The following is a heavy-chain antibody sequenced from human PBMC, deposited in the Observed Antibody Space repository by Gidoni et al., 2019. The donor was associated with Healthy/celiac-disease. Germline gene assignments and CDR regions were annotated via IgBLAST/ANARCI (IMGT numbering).Heavy chain of an antibody. CDR3: TTDRYQLLMGGWFDP. J-gene: IGHJ5*02. CDR1: GFTFRTAR. D-gene: IGHD2-2*01. CDR2: IKSKTDGGTT. Sequence: EVQLVESGGGLVKPGGSLRLSCAAPGFTFRTARMNWVRQAPGKGLEWVGRIKSKTDGGTTDYAAPVKGRFTISRDDSKNTLYLQMNSLKTEDTAVYYCTTDRYQLLMGGWFDPWGQGTLVTVSS. V-gene: IGHV3-15*07.